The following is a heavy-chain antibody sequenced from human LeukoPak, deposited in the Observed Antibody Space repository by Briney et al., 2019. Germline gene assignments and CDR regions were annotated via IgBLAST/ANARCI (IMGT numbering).Heavy chain of an antibody. CDR3: ARDTGTEWDQGKGTYFDY. D-gene: IGHD1-26*01. V-gene: IGHV1-46*01. CDR1: GYTFTSYY. Sequence: ASVKVSCKASGYTFTSYYMHWVRQAPGQGLEWMGIINPSGGSTSYAQKFQGRVTMTRDMSTSTVYMELSSLRSEDTAVYYCARDTGTEWDQGKGTYFDYWGQGTLVTVSS. J-gene: IGHJ4*02. CDR2: INPSGGST.